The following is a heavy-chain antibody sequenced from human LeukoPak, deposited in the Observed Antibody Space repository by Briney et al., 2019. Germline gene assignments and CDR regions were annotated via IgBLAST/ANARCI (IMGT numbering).Heavy chain of an antibody. CDR3: ARFSSGSNWFDA. V-gene: IGHV4-59*11. CDR1: GASISSQF. J-gene: IGHJ5*02. Sequence: KASETLSLTCTVSGASISSQFWNWVRQPPGKRPEYIGYMSYSGNTNYNPSLKSRVTISLDTSKNQFSLKLTSLTAADTAVYYCARFSSGSNWFDAWGQGILVTVSS. CDR2: MSYSGNT.